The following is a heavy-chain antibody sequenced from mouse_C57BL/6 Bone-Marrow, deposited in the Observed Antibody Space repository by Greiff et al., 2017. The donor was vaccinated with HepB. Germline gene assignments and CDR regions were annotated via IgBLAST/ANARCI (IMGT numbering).Heavy chain of an antibody. CDR3: TRDHYGSSHYYYAMDY. J-gene: IGHJ4*01. D-gene: IGHD1-1*01. Sequence: EVKLVESGEGLVKPGGSLKLSCAASGFTFSSYAMSWVRQTPEKRLEWVAYISSGGDYIYYADTVKGRFTISRDNARNTLYLQMSSLKSEDTAMYYCTRDHYGSSHYYYAMDYWGQGTSVTVSS. CDR2: ISSGGDYI. V-gene: IGHV5-9-1*02. CDR1: GFTFSSYA.